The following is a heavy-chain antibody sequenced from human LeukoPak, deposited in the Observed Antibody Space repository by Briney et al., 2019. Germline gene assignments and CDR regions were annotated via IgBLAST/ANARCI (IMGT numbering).Heavy chain of an antibody. Sequence: GGSLRLSCAVSGFSLSDYGIHWVRQAPGKGLEWVAFIAYDGTSKFYADSVKGRVTISRDNARNSVFLQMNSLRVEDTAVYYCARDGSGWSRDYWGQGTLVTVSS. V-gene: IGHV3-33*05. D-gene: IGHD6-19*01. CDR2: IAYDGTSK. CDR1: GFSLSDYG. J-gene: IGHJ4*02. CDR3: ARDGSGWSRDY.